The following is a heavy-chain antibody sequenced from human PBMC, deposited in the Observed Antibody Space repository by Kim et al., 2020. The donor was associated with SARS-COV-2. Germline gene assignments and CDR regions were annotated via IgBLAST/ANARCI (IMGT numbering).Heavy chain of an antibody. CDR3: ASFLRWSGTNRHDAFDI. V-gene: IGHV4-34*01. CDR2: INHSGST. D-gene: IGHD3-3*01. CDR1: GGSFSGYY. J-gene: IGHJ3*02. Sequence: SETLSLTCAVYGGSFSGYYWSWIRQPPGKGLEWIGEINHSGSTNYNPSLKSRVTISVDTSKNQFSLKLSSVTAADTAVYYCASFLRWSGTNRHDAFDIWGQGTMVTVSS.